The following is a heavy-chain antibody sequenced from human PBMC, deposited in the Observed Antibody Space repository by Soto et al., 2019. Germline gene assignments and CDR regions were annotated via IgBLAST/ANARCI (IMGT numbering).Heavy chain of an antibody. CDR3: AKGGRTTVISYYFDY. D-gene: IGHD4-17*01. V-gene: IGHV3-23*01. CDR1: GFTFRSYA. CDR2: ISGSGGST. Sequence: GGSLRLSCAASGFTFRSYAMSWVRQAPGKGLEWVSAISGSGGSTYYADSVKGRFTISRDNSKNTLYLQMNSLRAEDTAVYYCAKGGRTTVISYYFDYWGQGTLVTVSS. J-gene: IGHJ4*02.